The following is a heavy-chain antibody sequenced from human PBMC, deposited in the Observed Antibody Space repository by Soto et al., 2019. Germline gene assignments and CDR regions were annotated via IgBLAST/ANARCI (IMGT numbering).Heavy chain of an antibody. CDR2: ISSTAGRTS. CDR1: GFTFNTYP. Sequence: GGSLRLSCATSGFTFNTYPMTWVRQAPGKGLEWVSSISSTAGRTSSYADSVKGRFAISRDFSDNTVYLQMNNLRVDDTAVYFCAKGVLSFHYGMEVWGQGTTGTV. V-gene: IGHV3-23*01. D-gene: IGHD3-10*01. J-gene: IGHJ6*02. CDR3: AKGVLSFHYGMEV.